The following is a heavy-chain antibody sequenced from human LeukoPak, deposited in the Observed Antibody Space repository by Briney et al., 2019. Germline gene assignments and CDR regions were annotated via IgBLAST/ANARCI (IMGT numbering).Heavy chain of an antibody. CDR3: ARGPKRYPMANWFDP. CDR1: GGTFSSYA. Sequence: SVKVSCEASGGTFSSYAISWVRQAPGQGLEWMGGIIPIFGTANYAQKFQGRVTITTDESTSTAYMELSSLRSEDTAVYYCARGPKRYPMANWFDPWGQGTLVTVSS. V-gene: IGHV1-69*05. J-gene: IGHJ5*02. D-gene: IGHD5-24*01. CDR2: IIPIFGTA.